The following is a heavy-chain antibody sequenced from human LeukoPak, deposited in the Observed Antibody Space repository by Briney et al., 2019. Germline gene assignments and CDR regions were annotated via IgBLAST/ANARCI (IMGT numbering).Heavy chain of an antibody. J-gene: IGHJ4*02. D-gene: IGHD6-13*01. CDR1: GGSFSGYY. CDR3: AGLGPPGIAAAGAVDY. Sequence: SETLSLTCAVYGGSFSGYYWSWIRQPPGKGLEWIGEINHSGSTNYNPSLKSRVTISVDTSKNQFSLKLSSVTAADTAVYYCAGLGPPGIAAAGAVDYWGQGTLVTVSS. CDR2: INHSGST. V-gene: IGHV4-34*01.